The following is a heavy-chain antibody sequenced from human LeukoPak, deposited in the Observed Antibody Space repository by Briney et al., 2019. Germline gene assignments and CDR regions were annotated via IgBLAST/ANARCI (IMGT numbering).Heavy chain of an antibody. J-gene: IGHJ6*02. CDR1: GYTFTSYY. D-gene: IGHD3-22*01. Sequence: ASVKVSCKASGYTFTSYYMHWVRQAPGQGLEWMGIINPSGGSTSYAQKFQGRVTMTRDTSTSTVYMELSSLRSEDTAVYYCARDGYYDSSGPIPWGYYGMDVWGQGTTVTVSS. CDR2: INPSGGST. CDR3: ARDGYYDSSGPIPWGYYGMDV. V-gene: IGHV1-46*01.